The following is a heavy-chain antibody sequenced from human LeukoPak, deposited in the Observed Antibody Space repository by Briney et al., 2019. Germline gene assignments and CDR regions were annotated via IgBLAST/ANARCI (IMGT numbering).Heavy chain of an antibody. D-gene: IGHD3-10*02. CDR3: AKRPAAVRGVIPYLDY. CDR2: ISAGGST. CDR1: GFMFSSFS. V-gene: IGHV3-23*01. Sequence: GGSLRLSCAVSGFMFSSFSMSWVRHVPGKGLEWVSTISAGGSTYYADSVKGRFTISRDNSENTLFLQMNSLRAEDTAIYYCAKRPAAVRGVIPYLDYWGQGTLVTVSS. J-gene: IGHJ4*02.